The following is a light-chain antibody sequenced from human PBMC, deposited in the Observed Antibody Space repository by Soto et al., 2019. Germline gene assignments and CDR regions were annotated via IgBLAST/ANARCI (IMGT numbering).Light chain of an antibody. CDR3: SAWDGSLFGVV. V-gene: IGLV1-44*01. CDR2: IDN. Sequence: QSVVTQPTSASGTPGQRVTISCSGSSANIGSHTVNWYQQLPGTTPKLLIYIDNQRPSGVPDRFSGSKSGTSASLAISGLQSEDEADYYCSAWDGSLFGVVFGGGTKVTVL. J-gene: IGLJ2*01. CDR1: SANIGSHT.